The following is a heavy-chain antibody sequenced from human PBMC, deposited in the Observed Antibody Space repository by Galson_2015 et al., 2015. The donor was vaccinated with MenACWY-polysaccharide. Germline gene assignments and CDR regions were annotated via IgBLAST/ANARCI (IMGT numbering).Heavy chain of an antibody. CDR3: LRHLYADF. Sequence: QSGAEVKKPGESLKISCKGSGYSYTSYWIGWVRQMPGKGMEWMGMIYPSDSDTRYSPSFQGQVTISADKSISTAYLQWSSLRASDTAIYYCLRHLYADFWGQATLVTVSS. V-gene: IGHV5-51*01. CDR1: GYSYTSYW. J-gene: IGHJ4*02. CDR2: IYPSDSDT. D-gene: IGHD2-2*02.